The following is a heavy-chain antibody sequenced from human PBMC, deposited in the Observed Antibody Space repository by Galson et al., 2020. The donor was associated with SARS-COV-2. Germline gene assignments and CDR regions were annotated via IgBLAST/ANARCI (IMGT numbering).Heavy chain of an antibody. Sequence: SVQVSCKASGFTFFSSTVQWVRQARGQGLEWIGWIVVGSGNTNHAQKFQERVTITSDMSTYTAYMELSSLSPDDTAVYYCAAATYFYDSSGLDAFDVWGHGTMVTVSS. CDR1: GFTFFSST. CDR2: IVVGSGNT. D-gene: IGHD3-22*01. J-gene: IGHJ3*01. CDR3: AAATYFYDSSGLDAFDV. V-gene: IGHV1-58*01.